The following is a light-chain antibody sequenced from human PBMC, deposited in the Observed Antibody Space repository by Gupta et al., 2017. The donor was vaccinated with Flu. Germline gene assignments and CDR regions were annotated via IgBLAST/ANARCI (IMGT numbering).Light chain of an antibody. CDR2: DAS. CDR3: QQRSNCPPIT. Sequence: EIVLTQSPATLSLSPVERATLSCRASQSVSSYLAWYKQKPGQAPRLLIYDASNRDTGITARFSGSGFGKHLTLTISSREQEDFAGYYCQQRSNCPPITFGQGTPMDIK. J-gene: IGKJ5*01. CDR1: QSVSSY. V-gene: IGKV3-11*01.